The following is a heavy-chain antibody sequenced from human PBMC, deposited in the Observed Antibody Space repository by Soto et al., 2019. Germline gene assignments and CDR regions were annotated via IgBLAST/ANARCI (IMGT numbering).Heavy chain of an antibody. V-gene: IGHV1-69*01. CDR2: IIPIFGTA. D-gene: IGHD2-8*01. J-gene: IGHJ3*02. CDR3: ASPYALIDAFDAFDI. Sequence: QVQLVQSGAEVKKPGSSVKVSCKASGGTFSSYAISWVRQAPGQGLEWMGGIIPIFGTANYAQKFQCRVTITADESTSPAYMELSSLRSEDTAVYXCASPYALIDAFDAFDIWGQGTMVTVSS. CDR1: GGTFSSYA.